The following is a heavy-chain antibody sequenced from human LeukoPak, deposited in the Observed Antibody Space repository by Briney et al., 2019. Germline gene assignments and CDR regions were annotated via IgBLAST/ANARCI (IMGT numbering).Heavy chain of an antibody. J-gene: IGHJ4*02. CDR3: ARHPFSSPFDY. Sequence: SETLSLTCTVSGGSVSSDYWSWIPQPPGKGLEWIEYIYHTGNSDYNPSLKSRATISLDTSKNQFSLKLTSVTAADTAVYFCARHPFSSPFDYWGQGTLVTVSS. D-gene: IGHD2/OR15-2a*01. CDR1: GGSVSSDY. CDR2: IYHTGNS. V-gene: IGHV4-59*08.